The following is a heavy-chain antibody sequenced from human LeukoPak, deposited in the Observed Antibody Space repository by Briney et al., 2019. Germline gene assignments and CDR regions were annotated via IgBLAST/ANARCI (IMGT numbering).Heavy chain of an antibody. V-gene: IGHV4-59*01. CDR2: IYYTGST. CDR3: ARVGEGCFDH. CDR1: GGSISGYY. Sequence: SETLSLTCTVSGGSISGYYWSWIRQPPGKGLEWIGYIYYTGSTNYNPSLKTRVTISIDTSKNQFFLRLRSVTAADTAVYYCARVGEGCFDHWGQGTLATVSS. J-gene: IGHJ4*02.